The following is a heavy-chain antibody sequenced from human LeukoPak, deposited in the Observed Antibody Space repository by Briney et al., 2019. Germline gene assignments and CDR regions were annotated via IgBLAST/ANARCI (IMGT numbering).Heavy chain of an antibody. CDR2: IKPNSGGT. Sequence: ASVKVSCKASGYTFTGHSMYWVRQAPGQGLEWMGWIKPNSGGTNYAQRFQGRVTMTRDTSISTAYMELSRLRSDDTAVYYCARGPHGRIYDILTGFDYWGQGTLVTVSS. CDR3: ARGPHGRIYDILTGFDY. V-gene: IGHV1-2*02. J-gene: IGHJ4*02. CDR1: GYTFTGHS. D-gene: IGHD3-9*01.